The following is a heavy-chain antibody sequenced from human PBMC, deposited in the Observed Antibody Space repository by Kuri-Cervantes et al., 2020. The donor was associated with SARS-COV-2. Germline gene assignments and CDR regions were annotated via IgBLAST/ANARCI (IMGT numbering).Heavy chain of an antibody. Sequence: GESLKISCAASGFTFSSYAMHWVRQAPGKGLEWVAVIWYDGSNTYYADSVEGRFTISRDNSKNTLYLQMNSLRAEDTAIYYCAKDLASAKLWVIAILSFHYWGQGTLVTVSS. D-gene: IGHD2-21*01. CDR1: GFTFSSYA. CDR2: IWYDGSNT. CDR3: AKDLASAKLWVIAILSFHY. V-gene: IGHV3-33*06. J-gene: IGHJ4*02.